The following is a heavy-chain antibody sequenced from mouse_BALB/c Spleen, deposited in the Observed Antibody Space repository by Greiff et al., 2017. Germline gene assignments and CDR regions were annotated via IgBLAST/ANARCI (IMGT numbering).Heavy chain of an antibody. CDR2: INSNGGST. D-gene: IGHD1-1*01. CDR3: ARHSYGSRAWCAY. J-gene: IGHJ3*01. V-gene: IGHV5-6-2*01. CDR1: GFTFSSYY. Sequence: EVQRVESGGGLVKLGGSLKLSCAASGFTFSSYYMSWVRQTPEKRLELVAAINSNGGSTYYPDTVKGRFTISRDNAKNTLYLQMSSLKSEDTALYYCARHSYGSRAWCAYWGQGTLVTVSA.